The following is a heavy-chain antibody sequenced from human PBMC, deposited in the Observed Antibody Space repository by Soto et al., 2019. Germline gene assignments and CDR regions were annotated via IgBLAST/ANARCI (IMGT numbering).Heavy chain of an antibody. J-gene: IGHJ3*02. Sequence: HPGGSLRLSCAASGFTFSSYAMSWVRQAPGKGLEWVSAISGSGGSTYYADSVKGRFTISRDNSKNTLYLQMNSLRAEDTAVYYCAKEWRGITMVRGRGAFDIWGQGTMVTVSS. CDR1: GFTFSSYA. D-gene: IGHD3-10*01. CDR3: AKEWRGITMVRGRGAFDI. V-gene: IGHV3-23*01. CDR2: ISGSGGST.